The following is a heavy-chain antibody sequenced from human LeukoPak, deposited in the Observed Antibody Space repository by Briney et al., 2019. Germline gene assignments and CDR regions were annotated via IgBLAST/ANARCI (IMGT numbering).Heavy chain of an antibody. D-gene: IGHD2-15*01. Sequence: PGGSLRLSCAASGFTFSSYAMNWVRQAPGKGLEWVSAISSDSFYIYYADSVKGRFTVSRDNAKSSLYLQMNGLRAEDTALYYCARRKYDCSGGSCYGFAFDLWGQGTMVTVSS. CDR3: ARRKYDCSGGSCYGFAFDL. V-gene: IGHV3-21*01. J-gene: IGHJ3*01. CDR1: GFTFSSYA. CDR2: ISSDSFYI.